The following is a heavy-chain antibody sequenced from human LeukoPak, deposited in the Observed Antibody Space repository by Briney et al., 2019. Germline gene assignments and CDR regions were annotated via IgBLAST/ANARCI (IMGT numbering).Heavy chain of an antibody. Sequence: GGSLRLSCAASGFTFSSYAMSWVRQAPGKGLEWVSAFSGSGGNTFYADSVKGRFTVSRDNSKNTLYLQMYSLRAEDTAVYYCARDYGGITMIVVVITTGAFDIWGQGTMVTVSS. V-gene: IGHV3-23*01. D-gene: IGHD3-22*01. CDR1: GFTFSSYA. J-gene: IGHJ3*02. CDR3: ARDYGGITMIVVVITTGAFDI. CDR2: FSGSGGNT.